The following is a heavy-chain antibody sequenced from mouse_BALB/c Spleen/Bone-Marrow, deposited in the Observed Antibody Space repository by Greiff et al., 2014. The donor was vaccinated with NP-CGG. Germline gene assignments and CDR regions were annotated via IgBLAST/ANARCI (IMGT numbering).Heavy chain of an antibody. CDR2: INPDSSTI. D-gene: IGHD2-3*01. Sequence: EVQGVESGGGLVQPGGSLKLSCAASGFDFRRYWMNWVRQAPGKGLEWIGEINPDSSTINYTPSLKDKFFISRDNAKNTLYLQMSKGRSEDTALYYCARNGYYGWSANWGQGTLVTVSA. J-gene: IGHJ3*01. CDR3: ARNGYYGWSAN. V-gene: IGHV4-1*02. CDR1: GFDFRRYW.